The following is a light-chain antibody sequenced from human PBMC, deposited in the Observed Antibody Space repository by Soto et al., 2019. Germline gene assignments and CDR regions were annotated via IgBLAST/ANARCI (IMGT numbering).Light chain of an antibody. Sequence: EIVLTQSPGTLSLSPGERATLSCRASQSIRSNYLAWYQQKPGQAPRFLIYDASSRATGIPDRFSGSGSGTDFTLTISRLEPEDFAVYYCQQYGSSPDTFGQGTRLEIK. CDR3: QQYGSSPDT. J-gene: IGKJ5*01. CDR1: QSIRSNY. CDR2: DAS. V-gene: IGKV3-20*01.